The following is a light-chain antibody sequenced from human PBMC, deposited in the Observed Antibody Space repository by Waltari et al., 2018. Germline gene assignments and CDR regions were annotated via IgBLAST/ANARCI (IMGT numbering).Light chain of an antibody. CDR3: QYYASSLYT. CDR1: QTVLNSY. J-gene: IGKJ2*01. V-gene: IGKV3-20*01. Sequence: EILLTQFPGTLSLSPGERATLSCRASQTVLNSYLAWYQQKPGQAPRLLLYATSTRAPGIPDRFSGSESGADFILTISRLEPEDFAVYFCQYYASSLYTFGQGTKLEIK. CDR2: ATS.